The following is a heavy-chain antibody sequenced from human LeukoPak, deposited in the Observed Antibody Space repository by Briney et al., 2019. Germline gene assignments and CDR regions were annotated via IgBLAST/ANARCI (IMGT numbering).Heavy chain of an antibody. V-gene: IGHV3-13*01. Sequence: AGGSLRLSCAASGFTFSSYDMHWVRQATGKGLEWVSAIGTAGDTYYPGSVRGRFTISRDNSKNTLYLQMNSLRAEDTAVYYCAKVGNWNSRPLDYWGQGTLVTVSS. CDR2: IGTAGDT. CDR3: AKVGNWNSRPLDY. D-gene: IGHD1-1*01. J-gene: IGHJ4*02. CDR1: GFTFSSYD.